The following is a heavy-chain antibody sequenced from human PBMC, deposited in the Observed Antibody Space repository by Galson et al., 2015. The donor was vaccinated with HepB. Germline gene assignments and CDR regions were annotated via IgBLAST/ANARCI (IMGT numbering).Heavy chain of an antibody. J-gene: IGHJ6*02. Sequence: SLRLSCAASGFTFSSYWMHWVRQAPGKGLVWVSRINSDGSSTSYADSVKGRFTISRDNAKNTLYLQMNSLRAEDTAVYYCARQLVPRGVITMVRGVKSYYGMDVWGQGTTVTVSS. CDR1: GFTFSSYW. CDR2: INSDGSST. V-gene: IGHV3-74*01. D-gene: IGHD3-10*01. CDR3: ARQLVPRGVITMVRGVKSYYGMDV.